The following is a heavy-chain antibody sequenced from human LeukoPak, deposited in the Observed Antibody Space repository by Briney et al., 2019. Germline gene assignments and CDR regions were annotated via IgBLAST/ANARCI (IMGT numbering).Heavy chain of an antibody. D-gene: IGHD5-18*01. V-gene: IGHV4-31*03. CDR1: GGSISSGGYY. J-gene: IGHJ4*02. CDR2: IYYSGST. CDR3: ARDLTDTAMPRFDY. Sequence: SETLSLTCTVSGGSISSGGYYWSWIRQHPGKGLEWIGYIYYSGSTYYNPSLKSRVTISVDTSKNQFSLKLSSVTAADTAVYYCARDLTDTAMPRFDYRGQGTLVTVSS.